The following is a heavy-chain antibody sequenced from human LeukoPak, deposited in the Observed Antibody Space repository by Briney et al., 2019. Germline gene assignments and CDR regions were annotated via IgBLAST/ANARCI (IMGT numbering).Heavy chain of an antibody. D-gene: IGHD3-22*01. CDR1: GYSISSGYY. CDR3: ARVSDSSGYHPGN. Sequence: SETLSLTCAVSGYSISSGYYWGWIRQPPGKGLEWIGSIYHSGSTYYNPSLKSRVTISVDTSKNQFSLKLSSVTAADTAVYYCARVSDSSGYHPGNWGQGTLVTVSS. V-gene: IGHV4-38-2*01. CDR2: IYHSGST. J-gene: IGHJ4*02.